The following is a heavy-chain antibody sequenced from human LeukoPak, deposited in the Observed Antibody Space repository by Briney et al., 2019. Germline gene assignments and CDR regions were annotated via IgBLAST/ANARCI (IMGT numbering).Heavy chain of an antibody. Sequence: GGSLRLSCAASGFTFSTYGMHWVRQAPGKGLEWVAFIQYDGDDKYYADSVKGRFTISRDNSKNTLYLQTSSLRAEDTAVYYCARDIGVGATTSFDYWGQGTLVTVSS. CDR1: GFTFSTYG. J-gene: IGHJ4*02. CDR2: IQYDGDDK. D-gene: IGHD1-26*01. V-gene: IGHV3-30*02. CDR3: ARDIGVGATTSFDY.